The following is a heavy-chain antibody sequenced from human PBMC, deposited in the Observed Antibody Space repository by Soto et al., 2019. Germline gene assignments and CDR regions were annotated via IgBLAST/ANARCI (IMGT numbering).Heavy chain of an antibody. CDR2: ISGSGGNT. CDR3: VKARAAGGFYY. V-gene: IGHV3-23*01. D-gene: IGHD3-10*01. Sequence: EVHLLDSGGGLVQPGGSLRLSCAASGFTFTNYAMSWVRQAPGKGLEWVSSISGSGGNTYYADSVRGRFTISRDNTKNTLYLQMNSLRAEDTAIYYCVKARAAGGFYYWGQGTLVTVSS. CDR1: GFTFTNYA. J-gene: IGHJ4*02.